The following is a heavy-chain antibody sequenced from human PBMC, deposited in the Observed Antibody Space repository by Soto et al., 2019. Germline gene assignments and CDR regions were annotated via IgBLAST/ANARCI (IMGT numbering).Heavy chain of an antibody. D-gene: IGHD3-16*01. J-gene: IGHJ3*01. CDR1: GFSFSSYW. Sequence: EVQLVESGGGLVQPGGSLRLSCADSGFSFSSYWMHWVRQGPGKGLVWVARINTDGSSTNYADSVKGRFTISRDNAKNTLYLQRHSLRAEDTAVYYCARSPGGYYIDGGQGTMVTVSS. V-gene: IGHV3-74*01. CDR3: ARSPGGYYID. CDR2: INTDGSST.